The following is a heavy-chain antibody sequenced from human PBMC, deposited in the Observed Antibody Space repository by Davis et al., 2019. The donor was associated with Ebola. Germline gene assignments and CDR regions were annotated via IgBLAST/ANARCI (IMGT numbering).Heavy chain of an antibody. V-gene: IGHV1-46*01. CDR2: INPSGGST. J-gene: IGHJ4*02. CDR3: AASVRAVAGDY. CDR1: GYTFTSYY. Sequence: ASMKVSCKASGYTFTSYYMHWVRQAPGQGLEWMGIINPSGGSTSYAQKFQGRVTMTRDTSTSTVYMELSSLRSEDTAVYYCAASVRAVAGDYWGQGTLVTVSS. D-gene: IGHD6-19*01.